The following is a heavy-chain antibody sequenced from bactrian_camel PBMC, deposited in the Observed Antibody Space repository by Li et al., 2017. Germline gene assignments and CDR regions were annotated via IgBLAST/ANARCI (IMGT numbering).Heavy chain of an antibody. CDR3: ATDYGIGTPSEY. CDR1: GLSFSNNY. CDR2: ISRDGTDT. D-gene: IGHD3*01. J-gene: IGHJ4*01. Sequence: HVQLVESGGGSVQEGGSLRLSCAASGLSFSNNYFNWVRQVPGKGLEWVSTISRDGTDTFYSDSVKGRFTISRDNAKNTMYLQMGSLKSDDTRLYYCATDYGIGTPSEYWGQGTQVTVS. V-gene: IGHV3-2*01.